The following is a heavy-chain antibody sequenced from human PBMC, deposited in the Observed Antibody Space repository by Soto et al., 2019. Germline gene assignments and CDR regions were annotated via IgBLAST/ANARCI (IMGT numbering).Heavy chain of an antibody. CDR1: GGSVGSGGYY. V-gene: IGHV4-31*03. CDR2: IVPGGNT. D-gene: IGHD3-9*01. J-gene: IGHJ5*02. Sequence: VQLQESGPGLVKPSQTLSLTCTVSGGSVGSGGYYWSWLRQHPGKGLEGIGYIVPGGNTYYNLSLDSRATISVDRSKNRFSLRLESVTAADTAVYFCARGRSAGYYKRNWFDPWGQGTLVTVSS. CDR3: ARGRSAGYYKRNWFDP.